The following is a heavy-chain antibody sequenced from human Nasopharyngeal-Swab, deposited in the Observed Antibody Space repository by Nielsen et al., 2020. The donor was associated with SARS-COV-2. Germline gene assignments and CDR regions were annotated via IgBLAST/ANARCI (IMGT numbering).Heavy chain of an antibody. V-gene: IGHV1-69*13. D-gene: IGHD3-3*01. J-gene: IGHJ4*02. Sequence: SVKVSCKASGGTFSSYAISWVRQAPGQGLEWMGGIIPIFGTANYAQKFQGRVTITANESTSTAYMELSSLRSEDAAVYYCARLGGFWSGYYDDYWGQGTLVTVSS. CDR3: ARLGGFWSGYYDDY. CDR2: IIPIFGTA. CDR1: GGTFSSYA.